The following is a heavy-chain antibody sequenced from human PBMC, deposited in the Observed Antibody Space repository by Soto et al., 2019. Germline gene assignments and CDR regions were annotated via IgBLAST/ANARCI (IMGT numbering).Heavy chain of an antibody. CDR2: IYPGDSNT. CDR3: ARHGTPTQPTDY. CDR1: GYSFTNYW. D-gene: IGHD6-13*01. V-gene: IGHV5-51*01. Sequence: GESLKISCKGSGYSFTNYWIGWVRQLPGKGLEWMGIIYPGDSNTRYSPSFQGQVTISADKSISTAYLQWSSLKASDSAMYYCARHGTPTQPTDYWGQGTLVTVSS. J-gene: IGHJ4*02.